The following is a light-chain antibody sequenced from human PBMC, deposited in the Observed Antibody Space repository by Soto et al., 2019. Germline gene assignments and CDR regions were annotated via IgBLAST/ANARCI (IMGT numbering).Light chain of an antibody. J-gene: IGKJ4*01. Sequence: DTQMTQSPTSLSASIGDRVTISCQASQDITKSLNWYQQKAGKAPKVLIYDASNLETGVPSRFSGTGSGTEFTLTISTLQPEDVATYYCQQFAHLPTFGGGTKVDIK. V-gene: IGKV1-33*01. CDR3: QQFAHLPT. CDR1: QDITKS. CDR2: DAS.